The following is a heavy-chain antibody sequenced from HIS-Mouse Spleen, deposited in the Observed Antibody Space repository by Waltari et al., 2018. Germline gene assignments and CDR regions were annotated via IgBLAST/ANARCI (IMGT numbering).Heavy chain of an antibody. J-gene: IGHJ4*02. Sequence: QLQLQESGPGLVKPSETLSLTCTVSGGSISSSSYYWGWIREPPGKGLGWIGGIYYSGSTDYNPSLKSRVTISVDTSKNQFSLKLSSVTAADTAVYYCARHNRVAGFDYWGQGTLVTVSS. D-gene: IGHD6-19*01. CDR2: IYYSGST. CDR3: ARHNRVAGFDY. CDR1: GGSISSSSYY. V-gene: IGHV4-39*01.